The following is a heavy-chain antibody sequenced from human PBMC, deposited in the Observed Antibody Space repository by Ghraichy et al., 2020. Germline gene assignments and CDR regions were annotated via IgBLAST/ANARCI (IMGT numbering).Heavy chain of an antibody. Sequence: SQTLSLTCTVSGGSISSYYWSWIRQPPGKGLEWIGYIYYSGSTNYNPSLKSRVTISVDTSKNQFSLKLSSVTAADTAVYYCARVYCSGGSCFADYWGQGTLVTVSS. CDR3: ARVYCSGGSCFADY. CDR1: GGSISSYY. J-gene: IGHJ4*02. D-gene: IGHD2-15*01. CDR2: IYYSGST. V-gene: IGHV4-59*01.